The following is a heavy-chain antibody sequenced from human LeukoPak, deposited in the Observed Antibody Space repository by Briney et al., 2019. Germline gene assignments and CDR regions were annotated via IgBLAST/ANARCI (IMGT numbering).Heavy chain of an antibody. Sequence: ASVKVSCKASGYTFTGYYMHWVRQAPGQGLEWMGWISGYNGNTKYAQRVQGRVTMTTDTSTNTAYMELRSLRSDDTAVYSCARVAPHRRLSSGWYYFDYWGQGTLVTVSS. D-gene: IGHD6-19*01. CDR2: ISGYNGNT. V-gene: IGHV1-18*04. CDR1: GYTFTGYY. CDR3: ARVAPHRRLSSGWYYFDY. J-gene: IGHJ4*02.